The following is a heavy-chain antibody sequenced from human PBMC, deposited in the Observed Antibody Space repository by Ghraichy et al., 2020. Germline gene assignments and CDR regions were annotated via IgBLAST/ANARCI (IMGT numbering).Heavy chain of an antibody. J-gene: IGHJ6*02. CDR3: ARAYCGGDCYPGVDYYYGLDV. Sequence: GGSLRLSCVPSGFTFSSYHMFWVRKAPGKGLEWVSSISTSSSYIFYADSVKGRFTISRDNARKSLYLQMNSLSAEDTAVYYCARAYCGGDCYPGVDYYYGLDVLGQGTTVTVSS. CDR1: GFTFSSYH. CDR2: ISTSSSYI. V-gene: IGHV3-21*01. D-gene: IGHD2-21*02.